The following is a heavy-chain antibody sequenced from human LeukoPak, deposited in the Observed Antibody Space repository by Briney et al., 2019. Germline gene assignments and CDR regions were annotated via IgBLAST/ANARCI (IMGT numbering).Heavy chain of an antibody. Sequence: GGSLRLSCAASGFTFSSYAMSWVRQAPGKGLEWVANIDQDGNEKNYVDSVKGRFTISRDNAKNSLYLQINSLRAEDRAVYYCASLDANMVNGDYWGQGTLVTVSS. V-gene: IGHV3-7*01. CDR3: ASLDANMVNGDY. J-gene: IGHJ4*02. CDR1: GFTFSSYA. CDR2: IDQDGNEK. D-gene: IGHD5-18*01.